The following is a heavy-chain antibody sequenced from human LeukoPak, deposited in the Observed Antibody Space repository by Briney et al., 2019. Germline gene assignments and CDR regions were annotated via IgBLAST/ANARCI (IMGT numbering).Heavy chain of an antibody. CDR2: VSRTGSTK. J-gene: IGHJ4*02. D-gene: IGHD2-15*01. CDR3: AKRKNSPGYSSLDQ. CDR1: GFTFSSFA. Sequence: GGSLRLSCVASGFTFSSFALDWVRQAPGRGLEWISVVSRTGSTKYYADSVKGRFAVSRDNSKNTVYLQMNSLRVDDSAVYYCAKRKNSPGYSSLDQWGQGTLVTVSS. V-gene: IGHV3-23*01.